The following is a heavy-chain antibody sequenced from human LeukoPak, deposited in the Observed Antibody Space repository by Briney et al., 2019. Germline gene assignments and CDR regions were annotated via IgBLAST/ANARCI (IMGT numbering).Heavy chain of an antibody. D-gene: IGHD3-10*01. CDR2: ISDSGVDT. CDR3: ARVRVRGVIY. J-gene: IGHJ4*02. CDR1: GFTFSTYA. Sequence: GGSLRLSCAASGFTFSTYAMTWARQAPGRGLEWVSVISDSGVDTSYADSGKGRFIIYRDNSRNTLYLQMDSLRAEDTAVYYCARVRVRGVIYWGLGTLVTVSS. V-gene: IGHV3-23*01.